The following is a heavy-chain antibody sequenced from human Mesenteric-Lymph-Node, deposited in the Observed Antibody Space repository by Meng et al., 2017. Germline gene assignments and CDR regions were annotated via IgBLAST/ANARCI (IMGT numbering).Heavy chain of an antibody. J-gene: IGHJ4*02. CDR1: GFTFSSHA. CDR2: ISFDGSYK. D-gene: IGHD2-15*01. CDR3: VRDRYVCGGGGCYSDYFDN. Sequence: GESLKISCAASGFTFSSHAMHWVRQAPGKGLEWVAVISFDGSYKDYADSVQGRFTISRDNAKNTLYLQMNSLRADDTSVYYCVRDRYVCGGGGCYSDYFDNWGQGTLVTVSS. V-gene: IGHV3-30*07.